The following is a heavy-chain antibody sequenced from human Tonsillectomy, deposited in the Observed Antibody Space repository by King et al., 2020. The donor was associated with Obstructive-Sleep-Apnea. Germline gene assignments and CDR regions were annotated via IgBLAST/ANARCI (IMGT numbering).Heavy chain of an antibody. V-gene: IGHV3-23*04. CDR1: GFTLSTNA. J-gene: IGHJ2*01. D-gene: IGHD3-16*01. Sequence: QLVQSGGGLVQPGGSLRLSCAASGFTLSTNAMSWVRQAPGKGLEWVSAITGSGRTTPYADSVKGRFTISRDNSKNTVWLLMNSLRVEDTAVYYCAKEGIMLPIRLWYFDLWGRGTLVTVSS. CDR3: AKEGIMLPIRLWYFDL. CDR2: ITGSGRTT.